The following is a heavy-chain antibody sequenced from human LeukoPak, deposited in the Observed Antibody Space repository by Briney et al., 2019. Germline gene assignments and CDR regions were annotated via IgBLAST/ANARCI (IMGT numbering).Heavy chain of an antibody. V-gene: IGHV4-59*08. D-gene: IGHD3-3*01. CDR3: AGRDTIFGVVDDY. CDR2: IYYSGST. Sequence: SETLSLTCTVSGGSISTYYWSWIRQPPGKGLEWIGYIYYSGSTNYNPSLNSRVTISGDTSKNQFSLRLSSVTAADTAVYYCAGRDTIFGVVDDYWGQGTLVTVSS. CDR1: GGSISTYY. J-gene: IGHJ4*02.